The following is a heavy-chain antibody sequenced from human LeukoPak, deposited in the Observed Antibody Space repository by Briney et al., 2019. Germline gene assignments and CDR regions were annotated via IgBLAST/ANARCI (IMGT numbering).Heavy chain of an antibody. Sequence: QTGGSLRLSCAASGFTFSSQGMHWVRQAPGKGLEWVALMRHDGSNEYYADSVKGRFTVYRDIPKNTLYLQMKSLRVEDTAVYYCTKDADYWGGWDNWGQGTQVTVSS. J-gene: IGHJ4*02. D-gene: IGHD7-27*01. CDR3: TKDADYWGGWDN. V-gene: IGHV3-30*02. CDR2: MRHDGSNE. CDR1: GFTFSSQG.